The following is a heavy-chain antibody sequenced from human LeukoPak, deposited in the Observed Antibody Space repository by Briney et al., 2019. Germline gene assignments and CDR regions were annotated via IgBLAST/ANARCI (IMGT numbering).Heavy chain of an antibody. V-gene: IGHV3-48*01. CDR1: GFTFSRYW. Sequence: GGSLRLSCTASGFTFSRYWMSWVRQAPGKGLEWISYISGGGGNIHYADSVEGRFTISRDNAKNPVYLQMNSLRAEDSAVYYCARDFNWASDFWGQGILVTVSS. J-gene: IGHJ4*02. CDR3: ARDFNWASDF. D-gene: IGHD1-1*01. CDR2: ISGGGGNI.